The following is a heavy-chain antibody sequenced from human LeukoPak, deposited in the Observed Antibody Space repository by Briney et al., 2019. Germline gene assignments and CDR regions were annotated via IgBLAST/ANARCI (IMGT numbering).Heavy chain of an antibody. V-gene: IGHV3-11*01. D-gene: IGHD2-2*01. J-gene: IGHJ5*02. CDR2: ISSSGSTI. CDR3: ARGTGYCSSTSCYVGDWFDP. Sequence: GGSLRLSCAASGFTFSDYYMSWIRQAPGKGLEWVSYISSSGSTIYYADSVKGRFTISRDNAKNSLYLQMNSLRAEDTAVYYCARGTGYCSSTSCYVGDWFDPWGQGTLVTVSS. CDR1: GFTFSDYY.